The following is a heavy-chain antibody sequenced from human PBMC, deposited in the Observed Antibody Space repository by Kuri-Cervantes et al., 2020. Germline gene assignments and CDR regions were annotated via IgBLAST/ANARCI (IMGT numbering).Heavy chain of an antibody. J-gene: IGHJ4*02. V-gene: IGHV3-7*03. D-gene: IGHD1-1*01. Sequence: GESLKISCAASGFTFSNYWMSWVRQAPGKGLEWVANIKEDGSEKYYADSVKGRFTISRDNAKNFLYLQISSLRAEDTALYYCVRDIGLEPEGLDYWGQGTLVTVSS. CDR3: VRDIGLEPEGLDY. CDR2: IKEDGSEK. CDR1: GFTFSNYW.